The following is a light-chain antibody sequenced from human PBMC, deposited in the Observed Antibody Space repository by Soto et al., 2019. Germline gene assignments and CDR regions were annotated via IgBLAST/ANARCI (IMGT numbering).Light chain of an antibody. V-gene: IGLV6-57*03. CDR1: SGSIASNY. Sequence: NFMLTQPHSVSESPGKTVTISCTRSSGSIASNYVQRYQQRPGSAPTTVIYEDNQRPSGVPDRFSGSIDSSSNSASLTISGLKTDDEADYYCQSYDSSNHGVFGGGTKLTVL. CDR3: QSYDSSNHGV. CDR2: EDN. J-gene: IGLJ2*01.